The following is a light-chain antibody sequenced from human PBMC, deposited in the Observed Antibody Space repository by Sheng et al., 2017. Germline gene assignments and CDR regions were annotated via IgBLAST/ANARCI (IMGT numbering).Light chain of an antibody. Sequence: EIVLTQSPGTLSLSPGESATLSCRASQSVTSFLAWYQQKPGQAPRLLIYGASSRVTGIPDRFSGSGSGTDFTLTINRLEPEDLAVYYCHQYETSPQTFGQGTKVEI. J-gene: IGKJ1*01. CDR3: HQYETSPQT. CDR2: GAS. V-gene: IGKV3-20*01. CDR1: QSVTSF.